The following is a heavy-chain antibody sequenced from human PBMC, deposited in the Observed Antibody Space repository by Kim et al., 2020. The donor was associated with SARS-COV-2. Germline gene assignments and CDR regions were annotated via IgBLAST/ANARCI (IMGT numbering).Heavy chain of an antibody. V-gene: IGHV3-9*01. CDR3: AKDRNYYDSSGGAFDI. J-gene: IGHJ3*02. CDR1: GFTFDDYA. D-gene: IGHD3-22*01. Sequence: GGSLRLSCAASGFTFDDYAMHWVRQAPGKGLEWVSGISWNSGSIGYADSVKGRFTISRHNAKNSLYLQMNSLRAEDTALYYCAKDRNYYDSSGGAFDIWGQGTMVTVSS. CDR2: ISWNSGSI.